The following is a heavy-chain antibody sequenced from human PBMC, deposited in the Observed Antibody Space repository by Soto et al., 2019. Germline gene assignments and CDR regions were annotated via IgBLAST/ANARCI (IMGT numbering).Heavy chain of an antibody. V-gene: IGHV1-69*02. CDR1: GGTFNFYS. J-gene: IGHJ4*02. Sequence: QVQLVQSGAEVKSAGSSVTVSCKASGGTFNFYSINWVRQAPGLGLEWVGRVNPILSMSNYAQRFQGRVTMTADKSTGTAYMELRRRRSEDTAIYYCESNYVSGYRAFDSWGQGALVTVSS. CDR2: VNPILSMS. D-gene: IGHD3-10*01. CDR3: ESNYVSGYRAFDS.